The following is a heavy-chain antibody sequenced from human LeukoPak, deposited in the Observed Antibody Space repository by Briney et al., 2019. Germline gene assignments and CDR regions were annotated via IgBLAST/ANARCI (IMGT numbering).Heavy chain of an antibody. CDR3: ARDYGDRLCDY. D-gene: IGHD4-17*01. Sequence: GGSLRLSCAASGFTFSSYEMNWVRQAPGEGLEWVSYISSSGSTIYYADSVKGRFTISRDNAKNSLYLQMNSLRAEDTAVYYCARDYGDRLCDYWGQGTLVTVSS. CDR2: ISSSGSTI. J-gene: IGHJ4*02. V-gene: IGHV3-48*03. CDR1: GFTFSSYE.